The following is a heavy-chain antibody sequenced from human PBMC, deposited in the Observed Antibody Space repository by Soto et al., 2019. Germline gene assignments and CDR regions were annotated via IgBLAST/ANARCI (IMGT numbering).Heavy chain of an antibody. V-gene: IGHV3-30*18. Sequence: QVQLVESGGGVVQPGRSLRLSCAASGFTFSSYGMHWVRQAPGKGLEWVAVISYDGSNKYYADSVKGRFTISRDNSKNTLYLQMNSLRAEDTAVYYCAKDFEQWLVPSNYWGQGTLVTVSS. J-gene: IGHJ4*02. CDR3: AKDFEQWLVPSNY. CDR1: GFTFSSYG. D-gene: IGHD6-19*01. CDR2: ISYDGSNK.